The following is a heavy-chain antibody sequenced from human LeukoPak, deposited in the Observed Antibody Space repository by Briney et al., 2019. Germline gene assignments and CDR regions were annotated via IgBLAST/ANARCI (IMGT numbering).Heavy chain of an antibody. CDR2: ISGSGTTI. D-gene: IGHD6-13*01. J-gene: IGHJ4*02. CDR1: GFTFSSYE. Sequence: PGGSLRLSCAASGFTFSSYEMNWVRQAPGKGLEWVSYISGSGTTIYSADSVKGRFTISRDNAKNSLYLQMNSLRAEDTAVYYCARVQQLGQIDYWGQGTLVTVSS. V-gene: IGHV3-48*03. CDR3: ARVQQLGQIDY.